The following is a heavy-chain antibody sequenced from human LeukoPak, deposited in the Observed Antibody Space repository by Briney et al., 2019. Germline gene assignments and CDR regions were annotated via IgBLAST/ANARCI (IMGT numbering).Heavy chain of an antibody. CDR1: GYYFTRYW. Sequence: GESLKISCKGSGYYFTRYWISWVRQMPGKGLGWMGRIDPSASYTNYSPSFRGHVTISADKSTSTAYLQWSSLKASDTAIYYCVRQGGYYYGSGTYLWDYWGQGTLVTVSS. CDR2: IDPSASYT. CDR3: VRQGGYYYGSGTYLWDY. V-gene: IGHV5-10-1*01. J-gene: IGHJ4*02. D-gene: IGHD3-10*01.